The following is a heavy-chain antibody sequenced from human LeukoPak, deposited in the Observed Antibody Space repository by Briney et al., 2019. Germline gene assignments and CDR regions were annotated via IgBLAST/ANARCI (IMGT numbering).Heavy chain of an antibody. D-gene: IGHD1-26*01. V-gene: IGHV4-59*01. CDR3: ASKGVGATSSFDY. CDR1: GGSISSYY. CDR2: IYYSGST. Sequence: SETLSLTCTVSGGSISSYYWSWIRQPPGKGLEWIGYIYYSGSTNYNPSLKSRVTISVDTSENQFSLKLSSVTAADTAVYYCASKGVGATSSFDYWGQGTLVTVSS. J-gene: IGHJ4*02.